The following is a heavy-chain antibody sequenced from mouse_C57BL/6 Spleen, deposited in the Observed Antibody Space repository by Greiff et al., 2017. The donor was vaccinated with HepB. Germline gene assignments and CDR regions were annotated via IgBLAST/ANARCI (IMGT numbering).Heavy chain of an antibody. CDR3: AKVFITTVEGYFDV. CDR2: INPSTGGT. CDR1: GYSFTGYY. Sequence: VQLQQSGPELVKPGASVKISCKASGYSFTGYYMNWVKQSPEKSLEWIGEINPSTGGTTYNQKFKAKATLTVDKSSSTAYMQLKSLTSEDSAVYYCAKVFITTVEGYFDVWGTGTTVTVSS. J-gene: IGHJ1*03. V-gene: IGHV1-42*01. D-gene: IGHD1-1*01.